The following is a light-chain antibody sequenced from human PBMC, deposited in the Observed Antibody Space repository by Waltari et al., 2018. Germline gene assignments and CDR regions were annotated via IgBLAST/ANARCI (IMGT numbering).Light chain of an antibody. CDR1: QSVLYSSNNKHY. CDR2: WAS. V-gene: IGKV4-1*01. Sequence: DIVMTQSPDSLAVSLGERATINCNSSQSVLYSSNNKHYLAWFQQKPGQPPKLLIYWASTRESGVPDRVSGSGSGTDFTLTISSLQAEDVAVYYGEQYYSAPQTFGQGTKVEIK. J-gene: IGKJ1*01. CDR3: EQYYSAPQT.